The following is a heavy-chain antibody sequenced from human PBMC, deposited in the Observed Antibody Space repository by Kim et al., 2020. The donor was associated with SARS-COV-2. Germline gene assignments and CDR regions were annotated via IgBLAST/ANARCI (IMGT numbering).Heavy chain of an antibody. Sequence: YHADSVKGRFTILRDNSKNTLYLQMNSLRAEDTAVYYCAKWGAGTHYFDYWGQGTLVTVSS. J-gene: IGHJ4*02. V-gene: IGHV3-23*01. CDR3: AKWGAGTHYFDY. D-gene: IGHD6-19*01.